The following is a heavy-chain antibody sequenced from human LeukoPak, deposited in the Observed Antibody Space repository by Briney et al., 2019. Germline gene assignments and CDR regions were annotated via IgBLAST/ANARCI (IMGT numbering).Heavy chain of an antibody. V-gene: IGHV3-7*01. CDR1: GFTLSRYW. CDR2: IKQDGSEK. Sequence: GGSLRLSCTASGFTLSRYWMTWVRQAPGKGLEWVADIKQDGSEKNYVDSVKGRFTISRDNAKSSLYLQMNSLRVEDTAVYYCARWRWHQSEFYCWGQGIFVTVSS. D-gene: IGHD5-24*01. J-gene: IGHJ4*02. CDR3: ARWRWHQSEFYC.